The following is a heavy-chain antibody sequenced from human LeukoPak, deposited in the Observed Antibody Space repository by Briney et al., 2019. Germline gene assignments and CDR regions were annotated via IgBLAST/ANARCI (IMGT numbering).Heavy chain of an antibody. CDR1: GYTFTSYY. CDR3: ARQGVVVITKAGRRGGGREYYFDY. V-gene: IGHV1-46*01. CDR2: INPSGGST. Sequence: ASVKVSCKASGYTFTSYYMHWVRQAPGQGLEWMGIINPSGGSTSYAQKFQGRVTMTRGTSTSTVYMELSSLRSEDTAVYYCARQGVVVITKAGRRGGGREYYFDYWGQGTLVTVSS. J-gene: IGHJ4*02. D-gene: IGHD3-22*01.